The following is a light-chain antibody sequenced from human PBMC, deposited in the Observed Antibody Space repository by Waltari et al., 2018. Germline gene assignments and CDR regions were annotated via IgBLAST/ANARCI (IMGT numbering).Light chain of an antibody. CDR2: RNN. J-gene: IGLJ2*01. CDR3: AAWDDSLSGVV. CDR1: STNIGSNF. Sequence: QTVLTQPPSASGTPGQRVPISCSGTSTNIGSNFVYWYQHLPGPAPKLLIYRNNQRPSGVPDRFSGSKSGTSASLAISGLRSEYEANYYCAAWDDSLSGVVFGGGTKLTVL. V-gene: IGLV1-47*01.